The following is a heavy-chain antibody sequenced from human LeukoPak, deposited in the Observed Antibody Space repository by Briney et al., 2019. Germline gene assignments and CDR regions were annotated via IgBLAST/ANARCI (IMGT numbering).Heavy chain of an antibody. CDR3: ANPRYDSSGYYYVD. V-gene: IGHV1-3*01. J-gene: IGHJ4*02. D-gene: IGHD3-22*01. CDR1: GYTFTDYT. CDR2: INGGSGNT. Sequence: GASVKVSCKASGYTFTDYTMHWLRQAPGQRLDWMGWINGGSGNTKYSPEFQGRVTITRDTSASTAYMELNSLRSEDTAVYYCANPRYDSSGYYYVDWGQGTLVTVSS.